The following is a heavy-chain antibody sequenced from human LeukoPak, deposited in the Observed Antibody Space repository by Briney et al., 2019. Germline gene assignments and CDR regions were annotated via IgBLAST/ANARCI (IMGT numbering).Heavy chain of an antibody. CDR2: IIPIFGTA. D-gene: IGHD2-2*01. CDR1: GGTFSSYA. CDR3: ARDGTSTDDY. Sequence: SVKVSCKASGGTFSSYAISWVRQAPGQGLEWMGGIIPIFGTANYAQKFQGRLTVTTDTSTSTTYMELRSLRSDDTAVYYCARDGTSTDDYWGQGTLVTVSS. J-gene: IGHJ4*02. V-gene: IGHV1-69*05.